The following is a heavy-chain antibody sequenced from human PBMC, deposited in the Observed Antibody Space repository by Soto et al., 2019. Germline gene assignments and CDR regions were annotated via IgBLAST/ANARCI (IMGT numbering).Heavy chain of an antibody. V-gene: IGHV3-11*05. J-gene: IGHJ6*02. Sequence: GGSLRLSCAASGFTFSDYYMSWIRQAPGKGLEWVSYISSSSSYTNYADSVKGRFTISRDNAKNSLYLQMNSLRAEDTAVYYCARVLEGGDYGDYYYGMDVWGQGTTVTVSS. CDR3: ARVLEGGDYGDYYYGMDV. CDR2: ISSSSSYT. CDR1: GFTFSDYY. D-gene: IGHD4-17*01.